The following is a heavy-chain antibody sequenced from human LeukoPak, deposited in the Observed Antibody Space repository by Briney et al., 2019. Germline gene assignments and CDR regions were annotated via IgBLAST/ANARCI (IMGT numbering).Heavy chain of an antibody. CDR1: GFTFSSYA. CDR3: ARESKSYYDSSGYPLGY. Sequence: PGGSLRLSCAASGFTFSSYAMHWVRQAPGKGLEWVAVISYDGSNKYYADSVKGRFTISRDNSKNTLYLQMNSLRAEDTAVYYCARESKSYYDSSGYPLGYWGQGTLVTVSS. V-gene: IGHV3-30-3*01. J-gene: IGHJ4*02. CDR2: ISYDGSNK. D-gene: IGHD3-22*01.